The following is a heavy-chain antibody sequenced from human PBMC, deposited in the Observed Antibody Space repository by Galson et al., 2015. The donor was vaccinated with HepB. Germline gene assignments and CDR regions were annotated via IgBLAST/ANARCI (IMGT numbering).Heavy chain of an antibody. CDR3: ARDRRRYCSGGSCYSGHYYYMDV. CDR1: GDSVSSNSAA. V-gene: IGHV6-1*01. D-gene: IGHD2-15*01. CDR2: TYYRSKWYN. Sequence: CAISGDSVSSNSAAWNWIRQSPSRGLEWLGRTYYRSKWYNDYAVSVKSRITINPDTSKNQFSLQLSSVTPEDTAVYYCARDRRRYCSGGSCYSGHYYYMDVWGKGTTVTVSS. J-gene: IGHJ6*03.